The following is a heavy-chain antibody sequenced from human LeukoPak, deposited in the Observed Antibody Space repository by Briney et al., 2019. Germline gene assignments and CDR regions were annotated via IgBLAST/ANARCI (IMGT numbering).Heavy chain of an antibody. CDR2: ISGSGGST. CDR1: GFTFSSYA. D-gene: IGHD3-9*01. Sequence: HPGGSLRLSCAASGFTFSSYAMSWVRQAPGKGLEWVSAISGSGGSTYYADSVKGRFTISRDNSKNTLYLQMNSLRAEDTAVYYCAKEYYDILTGYYTYWGQGTLVTVSS. J-gene: IGHJ4*02. CDR3: AKEYYDILTGYYTY. V-gene: IGHV3-23*01.